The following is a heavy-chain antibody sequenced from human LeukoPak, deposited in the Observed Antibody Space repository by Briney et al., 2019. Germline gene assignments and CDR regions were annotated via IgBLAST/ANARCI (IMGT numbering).Heavy chain of an antibody. D-gene: IGHD3-9*01. CDR2: ISGSGGST. CDR1: GFTFSSYA. CDR3: AKYKVLRYFDWLGVSGFDY. V-gene: IGHV3-23*01. J-gene: IGHJ4*02. Sequence: GGSLRLSCAASGFTFSSYAMSWVRQAPGKGLEWVATISGSGGSTYYADSVKGRFTISRDNSKNTLYLQMNSLRAEDTAVYYCAKYKVLRYFDWLGVSGFDYWGQGTLVTVSS.